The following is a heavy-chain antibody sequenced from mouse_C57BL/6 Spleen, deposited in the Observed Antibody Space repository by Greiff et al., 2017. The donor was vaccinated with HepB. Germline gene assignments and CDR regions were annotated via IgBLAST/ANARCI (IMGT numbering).Heavy chain of an antibody. CDR2: INYDGSST. Sequence: EVKVVESEGGLVQPGSSMKLSCTASGFTFSDYYMAWVRQVPEKGLEWVANINYDGSSTYYLDSLKSRFIISRDNAKNILYLQMSSLKSEDTATYYCARVAANWDWFAYWGQGTLVTVSA. J-gene: IGHJ3*01. D-gene: IGHD4-1*01. V-gene: IGHV5-16*01. CDR1: GFTFSDYY. CDR3: ARVAANWDWFAY.